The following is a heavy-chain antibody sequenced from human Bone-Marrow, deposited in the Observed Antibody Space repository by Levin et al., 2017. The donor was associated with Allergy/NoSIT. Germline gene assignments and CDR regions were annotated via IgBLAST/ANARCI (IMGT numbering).Heavy chain of an antibody. CDR3: ARQVHADAFDI. J-gene: IGHJ3*02. CDR1: GFTVSSNY. Sequence: GESLKISCAASGFTVSSNYMSWVRQAPGKGLEWVSVIYSGGSTYSADSVKGRFTISRDNSKNTLYLQMNSLRAEDTAVYYCARQVHADAFDIWGQGTMVTVSS. CDR2: IYSGGST. V-gene: IGHV3-53*01.